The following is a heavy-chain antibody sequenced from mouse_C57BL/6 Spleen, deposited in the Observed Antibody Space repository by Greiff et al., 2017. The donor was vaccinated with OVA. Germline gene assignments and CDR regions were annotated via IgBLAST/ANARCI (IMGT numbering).Heavy chain of an antibody. V-gene: IGHV1-50*01. D-gene: IGHD1-1*01. Sequence: VQLQQPGAELVKPGASVKLSCKASGYTFTSYWMQWVKQRPGQGLEWIGEIDPSDSYTNYHQKFKGKATLTVETSSSTAYMQLSSLTSEDSAVYYCARGSSYEGFDYWGQGTTLTVSS. CDR3: ARGSSYEGFDY. CDR1: GYTFTSYW. J-gene: IGHJ2*01. CDR2: IDPSDSYT.